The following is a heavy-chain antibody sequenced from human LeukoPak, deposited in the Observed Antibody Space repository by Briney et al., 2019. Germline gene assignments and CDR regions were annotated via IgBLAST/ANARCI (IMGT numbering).Heavy chain of an antibody. CDR3: ARDLPGAAVEGTTRGMDV. CDR2: ISAYNGNT. CDR1: GYIFTSRG. Sequence: GASVKVSCKASGYIFTSRGITWVRLAPGQGLEWMGWISAYNGNTNYAQNVQGRVTVTRDTSTSTAYMELRSLRSDDTAVYFCARDLPGAAVEGTTRGMDVWGQGTTVTVSS. V-gene: IGHV1-18*01. D-gene: IGHD6-19*01. J-gene: IGHJ6*02.